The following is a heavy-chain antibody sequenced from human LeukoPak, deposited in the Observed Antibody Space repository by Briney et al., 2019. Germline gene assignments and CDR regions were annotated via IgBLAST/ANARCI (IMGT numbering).Heavy chain of an antibody. V-gene: IGHV3-15*01. CDR2: IKSKTDGGTT. CDR3: TTDPAYYDFWSGYQYGMDV. Sequence: GGSLRLSCAASGFTFSSAWMSWVRQAPGKGLEWVGRIKSKTDGGTTDYAAPVKGRFTISRDDSKNTLYLQMNSLKTEDTAVYYCTTDPAYYDFWSGYQYGMDVWGQGTTVTVSS. J-gene: IGHJ6*02. D-gene: IGHD3-3*01. CDR1: GFTFSSAW.